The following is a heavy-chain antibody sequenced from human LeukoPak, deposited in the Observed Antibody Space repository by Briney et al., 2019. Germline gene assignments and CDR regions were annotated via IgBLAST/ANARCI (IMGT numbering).Heavy chain of an antibody. D-gene: IGHD3-16*01. CDR2: ISAYNGNT. V-gene: IGHV1-18*01. CDR1: GYTFTSYG. J-gene: IGHJ4*02. Sequence: ASVKVSCKASGYTFTSYGISWVRQAPGQGLEWMGWISAYNGNTNYAQKFQGRVTITADESTSTAYMELSSLRSEDTAVYYCARETGGAKTDWGQGTLVTVSS. CDR3: ARETGGAKTD.